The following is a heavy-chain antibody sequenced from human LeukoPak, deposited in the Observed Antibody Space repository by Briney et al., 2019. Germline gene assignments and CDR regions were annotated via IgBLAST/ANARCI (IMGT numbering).Heavy chain of an antibody. V-gene: IGHV3-23*01. D-gene: IGHD2-21*02. CDR1: GFTFSDYA. CDR2: ISSYGGST. Sequence: GRSLRLSCAASGFTFSDYAMSWVRQAPGKGLDWVSTISSYGGSTYYADSVKGRFTISRDNSKNTLYLQMNSLRAEDTAVYFCAKDSPSVTATPHDYWGQGALVTVSS. J-gene: IGHJ4*02. CDR3: AKDSPSVTATPHDY.